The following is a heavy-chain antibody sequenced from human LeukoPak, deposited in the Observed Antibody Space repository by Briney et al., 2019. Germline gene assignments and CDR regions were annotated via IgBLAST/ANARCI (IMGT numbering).Heavy chain of an antibody. CDR3: AKRSAATSGWFDS. CDR1: GFTISSYA. D-gene: IGHD3-3*01. J-gene: IGHJ5*01. CDR2: FSGDNGNT. Sequence: GGSLRLSCTTSGFTISSYAMSWVRQAPGKGLDWVSTFSGDNGNTYYADSVKGRFTISRDDSYNTLYLQMDSLRAEDTAVYYCAKRSAATSGWFDSWGQGTLVTVSS. V-gene: IGHV3-23*01.